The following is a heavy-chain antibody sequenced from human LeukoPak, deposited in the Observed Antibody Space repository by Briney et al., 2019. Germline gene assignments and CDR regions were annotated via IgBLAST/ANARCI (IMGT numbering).Heavy chain of an antibody. CDR3: VIGTGYSAYGYDFDY. J-gene: IGHJ4*02. V-gene: IGHV3-13*01. D-gene: IGHD5-12*01. Sequence: GGSLRLSRAPSGVTLSNYGMNWVPPAPGRGRGWGSALGTAGDTYHPGSVQGRFTIPRQNAKQSLHRLMNSLRAGHRTVLYCVIGTGYSAYGYDFDYWGQRTLVTVSS. CDR1: GVTLSNYG. CDR2: LGTAGDT.